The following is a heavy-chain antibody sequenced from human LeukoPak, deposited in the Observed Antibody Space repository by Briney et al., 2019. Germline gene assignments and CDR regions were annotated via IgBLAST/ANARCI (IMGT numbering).Heavy chain of an antibody. J-gene: IGHJ4*02. V-gene: IGHV3-23*01. CDR1: GGTFSRYA. D-gene: IGHD5-12*01. Sequence: SCKASGGTFSRYAMSWVRQAPGKGLEWVSAISGSGGSTYYADSVKGRFTISRDNSKNTLYLQMNSLRAEDTAVYYCAKVPYGGYDYFDYWGQGTLVTVSS. CDR2: ISGSGGST. CDR3: AKVPYGGYDYFDY.